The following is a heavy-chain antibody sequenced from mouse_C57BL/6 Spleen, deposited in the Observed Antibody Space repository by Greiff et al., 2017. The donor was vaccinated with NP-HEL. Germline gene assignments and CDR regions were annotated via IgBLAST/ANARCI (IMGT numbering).Heavy chain of an antibody. Sequence: QVQLQQPGAELVKPGASAKLSCKASGYTFTSYWMHWVKQRPGQGLEWIGMIHPNSGSTNYNEKFKSKATLTVDKSSSTAYMQLSSLTSEDSAVYYCASIPLRYFDVWGTGTTVTVSS. CDR1: GYTFTSYW. CDR3: ASIPLRYFDV. V-gene: IGHV1-64*01. CDR2: IHPNSGST. J-gene: IGHJ1*03.